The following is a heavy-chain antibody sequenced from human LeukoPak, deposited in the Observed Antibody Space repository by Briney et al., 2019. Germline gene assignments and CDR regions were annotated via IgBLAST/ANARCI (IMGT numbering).Heavy chain of an antibody. D-gene: IGHD2-21*02. CDR3: AKETELTVSALFDC. CDR2: ISGSGGST. CDR1: GFTFNKYA. J-gene: IGHJ4*02. V-gene: IGHV3-23*01. Sequence: PGESLRLSCVVSGFTFNKYAMSWLRQPPGKGLEWVSAISGSGGSTFYADSVKGRFTISKDSSKNTLFLQLNSLRVEDTAVYYCAKETELTVSALFDCWGQGTMVTVSS.